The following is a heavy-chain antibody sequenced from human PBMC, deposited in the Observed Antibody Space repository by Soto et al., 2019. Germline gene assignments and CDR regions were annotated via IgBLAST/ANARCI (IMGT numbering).Heavy chain of an antibody. V-gene: IGHV1-18*01. J-gene: IGHJ6*02. CDR1: GYIFVNYG. Sequence: QVQLVQSGDEVRKPGSSVKVSCKASGYIFVNYGIAWVRQAPGQGLEWMGWISPYSGNTHYASKVQGRLTMTTDTSTRTAYMDVGSLTSDDTAVYDGAIGDSYGTPTPPDDWGQGTTVTVSS. CDR2: ISPYSGNT. D-gene: IGHD3-22*01. CDR3: AIGDSYGTPTPPDD.